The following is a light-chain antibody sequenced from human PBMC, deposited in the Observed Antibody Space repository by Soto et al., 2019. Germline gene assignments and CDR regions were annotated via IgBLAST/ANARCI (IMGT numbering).Light chain of an antibody. J-gene: IGLJ1*01. V-gene: IGLV2-14*01. CDR1: SSDVGGYNY. Sequence: QSVLTQPASVSGSPGQSIAISCTGTSSDVGGYNYVSWYQQHPGKAPKLMIYDVTNRPSGVSNRFSGSKSGNTASLTISGLQTEDEADYYCSSYTRASTQYVSGTGNKLTVL. CDR2: DVT. CDR3: SSYTRASTQYV.